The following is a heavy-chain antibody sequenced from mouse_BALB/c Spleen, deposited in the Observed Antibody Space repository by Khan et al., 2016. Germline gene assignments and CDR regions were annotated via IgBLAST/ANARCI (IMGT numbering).Heavy chain of an antibody. CDR3: ARPEYVNYDWYFDV. V-gene: IGHV4-1*02. Sequence: EVKLLESGGGLVQPGGSLKLSCAASGFDFSSYWMSWVRQAPGKGLEWIGEINPDNSTINYTPYLKDKFIISRDNATNTLYLQMSNVRSEDTALYYCARPEYVNYDWYFDVWGAGTTVTVSS. D-gene: IGHD2-10*02. J-gene: IGHJ1*01. CDR2: INPDNSTI. CDR1: GFDFSSYW.